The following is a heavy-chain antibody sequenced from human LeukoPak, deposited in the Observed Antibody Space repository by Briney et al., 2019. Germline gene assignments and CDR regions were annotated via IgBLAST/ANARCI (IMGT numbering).Heavy chain of an antibody. V-gene: IGHV3-33*01. Sequence: GGSLRLSCAASGFTFSSHAIHWVRQAPGKGLEWVAVIWFDGSNKYYVDSVKGRFTISRDNSKNTVYLQMDSLRAEDTAIYYCTRIKYSTSWSGDYWGQGALVTVSS. CDR1: GFTFSSHA. J-gene: IGHJ4*02. D-gene: IGHD6-13*01. CDR3: TRIKYSTSWSGDY. CDR2: IWFDGSNK.